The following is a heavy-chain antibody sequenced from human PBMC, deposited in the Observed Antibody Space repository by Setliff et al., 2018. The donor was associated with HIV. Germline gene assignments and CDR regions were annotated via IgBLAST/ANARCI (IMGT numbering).Heavy chain of an antibody. D-gene: IGHD6-13*01. CDR2: IYTSGNT. CDR1: GGSIGSYY. Sequence: SETLSLTCTVSGGSIGSYYWSWIRQPAGKGLEWIGRIYTSGNTNYNPSLKSLKSRVTMSVDTSKNQFSLKLSSVTAADTAVYYCARTSGYSSSWYPFDYWGQGTLVTVSS. J-gene: IGHJ4*02. V-gene: IGHV4-4*07. CDR3: ARTSGYSSSWYPFDY.